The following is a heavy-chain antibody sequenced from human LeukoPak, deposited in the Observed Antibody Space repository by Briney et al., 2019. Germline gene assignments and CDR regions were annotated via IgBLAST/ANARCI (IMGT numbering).Heavy chain of an antibody. CDR2: IYSGGST. V-gene: IGHV3-53*01. CDR3: ATPLGGYSYGFDY. CDR1: GFTVSSNY. D-gene: IGHD5-18*01. Sequence: GGSLRLSCAASGFTVSSNYMSWVRQAPGKGLEWVSVIYSGGSTYYADSVKGRFTISRDNSKNTLYPQMNSLRAEDTAVYYCATPLGGYSYGFDYWGQGTLVTVSS. J-gene: IGHJ4*02.